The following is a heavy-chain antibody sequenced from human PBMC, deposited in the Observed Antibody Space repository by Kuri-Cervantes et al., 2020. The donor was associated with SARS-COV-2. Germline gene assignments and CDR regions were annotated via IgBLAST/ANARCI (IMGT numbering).Heavy chain of an antibody. D-gene: IGHD3-10*01. CDR3: ARDEGSYYYYMDV. Sequence: GESLKISCAASGFTFSSYWLSWVRQAPGKGLEWVANIKQDGSEKYYVDSVKGRFTISRDSAKNSLYLQMNSLRAEDTAVYYCARDEGSYYYYMDVWGKGTTVTVSS. CDR2: IKQDGSEK. V-gene: IGHV3-7*01. J-gene: IGHJ6*03. CDR1: GFTFSSYW.